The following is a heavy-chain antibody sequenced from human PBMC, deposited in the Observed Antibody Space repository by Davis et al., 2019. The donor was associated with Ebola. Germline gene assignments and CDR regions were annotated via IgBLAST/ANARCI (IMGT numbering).Heavy chain of an antibody. D-gene: IGHD5-18*01. J-gene: IGHJ6*02. Sequence: SETLSLTCAVYGGSFSGYYWSWIRQPPGKGLEWIGEINHSGSTNYNPSLKSRVTISVDTSKNQFSLKLSSVTAADTAVYYCARGGVDTAMVYYYYGMDVWGQGTTVTVSS. V-gene: IGHV4-34*01. CDR2: INHSGST. CDR1: GGSFSGYY. CDR3: ARGGVDTAMVYYYYGMDV.